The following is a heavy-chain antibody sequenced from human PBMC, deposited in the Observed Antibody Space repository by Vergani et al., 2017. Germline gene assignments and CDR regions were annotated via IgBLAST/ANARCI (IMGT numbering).Heavy chain of an antibody. CDR1: AYTFTSYY. D-gene: IGHD3-9*01. J-gene: IGHJ4*02. V-gene: IGHV1-46*03. CDR3: ARGDYGILTGYRY. Sequence: QVQLVQSGAEVKKPGASVKVSCQASAYTFTSYYIHWVRQAPGQGLDWMGIINPSGGHTNYAQKFQGRVTMTRDTSTSTVYMELSSLRSEDTAIYYCARGDYGILTGYRYWGQGTLVTVSA. CDR2: INPSGGHT.